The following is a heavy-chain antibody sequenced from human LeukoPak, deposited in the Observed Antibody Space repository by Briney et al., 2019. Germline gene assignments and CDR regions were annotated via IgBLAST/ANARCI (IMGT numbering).Heavy chain of an antibody. D-gene: IGHD6-19*01. V-gene: IGHV4-4*07. J-gene: IGHJ6*03. CDR1: GGSLSSYY. CDR2: LYTSGET. Sequence: SETLSLTCTVSGGSLSSYYWSWLRQAAGEGLEWIGRLYTSGETNYNPSLKSRIAMSFDTSRNQFSLRLTSVTAADTAVYFCARGGIAVPGYYYFYYMDVWGKGTTVTVSS. CDR3: ARGGIAVPGYYYFYYMDV.